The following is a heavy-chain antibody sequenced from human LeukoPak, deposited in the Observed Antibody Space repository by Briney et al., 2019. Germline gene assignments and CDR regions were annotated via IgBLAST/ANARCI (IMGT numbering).Heavy chain of an antibody. CDR2: INHSGST. CDR1: GGSFSGYY. D-gene: IGHD6-13*01. J-gene: IGHJ4*02. Sequence: SETLSLTCAVYGGSFSGYYWSWIRQPPGKGLEWIGEINHSGSTNYNPSLKSRVTISVDTSKNQFSLKLSSVTAADTAVYYRARQSPLYSSSWYGLNYFDYWGQGTLVTVSS. CDR3: ARQSPLYSSSWYGLNYFDY. V-gene: IGHV4-34*01.